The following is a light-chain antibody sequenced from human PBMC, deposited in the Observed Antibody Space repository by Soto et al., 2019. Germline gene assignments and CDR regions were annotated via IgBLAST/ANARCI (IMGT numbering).Light chain of an antibody. V-gene: IGLV2-8*01. CDR3: SAYAGSSPWV. Sequence: QSVPTQPPSASGSPGQSVTFSCTGTSSDVGGYNYVSWYQQYPGKAPKLMIYEVYKRHSGVPDRFSGSKSGNTASLTVSGLQPEDEADYYCSAYAGSSPWVFGGGTKLTVL. CDR2: EVY. CDR1: SSDVGGYNY. J-gene: IGLJ3*02.